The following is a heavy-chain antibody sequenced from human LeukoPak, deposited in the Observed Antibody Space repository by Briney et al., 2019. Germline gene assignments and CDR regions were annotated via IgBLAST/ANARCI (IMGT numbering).Heavy chain of an antibody. D-gene: IGHD4-17*01. CDR1: EFIFSSYE. V-gene: IGHV3-48*03. Sequence: PGGSLRLSCAASEFIFSSYEMNWVRQAPGKGLEWVSYISSSGSTIYYADSVKGRFTISRDNAKNSLYLQMNSLRAEDTAVYYCARPSYGDAYFDYWGQGTLVTVSS. CDR3: ARPSYGDAYFDY. J-gene: IGHJ4*02. CDR2: ISSSGSTI.